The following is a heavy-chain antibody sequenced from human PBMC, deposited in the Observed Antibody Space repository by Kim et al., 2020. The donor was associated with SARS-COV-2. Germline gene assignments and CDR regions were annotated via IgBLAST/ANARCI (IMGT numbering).Heavy chain of an antibody. D-gene: IGHD3-10*01. J-gene: IGHJ4*01. V-gene: IGHV3-30*03. CDR1: GFTFSDYG. CDR3: AILYGSRHSYSYFDY. Sequence: GGSLRLSCAASGFTFSDYGMHWGRQAPGKGLAWVAVISYDGLYTYYADSVKGRFTISRDNSKTTLYLEMNSLRAEDTAVYFCAILYGSRHSYSYFDYWG. CDR2: ISYDGLYT.